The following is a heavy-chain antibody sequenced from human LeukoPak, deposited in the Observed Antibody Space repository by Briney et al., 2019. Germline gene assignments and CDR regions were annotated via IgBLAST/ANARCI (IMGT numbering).Heavy chain of an antibody. Sequence: GGSLRLSCAASGITFDDYAMYWVRQGPGKGLEWVAGISWNSVSIGYADSVKGRFTISRDNAKNSLYLQMNSLRNEDTALYYCAKELGGSSDGLDIWGQGTMVTVSS. CDR1: GITFDDYA. D-gene: IGHD2-15*01. CDR3: AKELGGSSDGLDI. CDR2: ISWNSVSI. J-gene: IGHJ3*02. V-gene: IGHV3-9*01.